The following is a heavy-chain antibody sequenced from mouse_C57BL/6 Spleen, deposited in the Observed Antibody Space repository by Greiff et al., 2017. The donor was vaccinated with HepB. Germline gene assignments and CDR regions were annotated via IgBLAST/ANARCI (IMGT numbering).Heavy chain of an antibody. D-gene: IGHD2-4*01. Sequence: QVQLQQSGPELVKPGASVKISCKASGYAFSSSWMNWVKQRPGKGLEWIGRIYPGDGDTNYNGKFKGKATLTADKSSSTAYMQLSSLTSEDSAVYFCARNYDYGGGYAMDYWGQGTSVTVSS. CDR2: IYPGDGDT. J-gene: IGHJ4*01. V-gene: IGHV1-82*01. CDR3: ARNYDYGGGYAMDY. CDR1: GYAFSSSW.